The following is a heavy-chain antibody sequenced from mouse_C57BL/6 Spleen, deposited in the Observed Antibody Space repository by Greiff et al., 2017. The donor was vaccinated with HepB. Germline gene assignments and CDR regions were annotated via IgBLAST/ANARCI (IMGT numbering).Heavy chain of an antibody. CDR1: GFNIKDDY. CDR2: IDPENGDT. Sequence: VQLQQSGAELVRPGASVKLSCTASGFNIKDDYMHWVKQRPEQGLEWIGWIDPENGDTEYASKFQGKATITADTSSNTAYLQLSSLTSEDTAVYYCTRGLRGYFDVWGTGTTVTVSS. D-gene: IGHD2-4*01. CDR3: TRGLRGYFDV. J-gene: IGHJ1*03. V-gene: IGHV14-4*01.